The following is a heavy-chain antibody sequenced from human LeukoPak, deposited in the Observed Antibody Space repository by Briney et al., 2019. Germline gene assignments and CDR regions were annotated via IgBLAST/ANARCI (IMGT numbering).Heavy chain of an antibody. J-gene: IGHJ3*02. Sequence: SQTLSLTCGLSGDSVSSNSAAWNWIRQSPSRVLEWLGRTYYRPKWYNDYAVSVKSRITINPDTSKNQFSLQLNSLTPEDTALYYCAREMMEPVAGRGYSGAFDIWGQGTMVTVSS. D-gene: IGHD6-19*01. CDR1: GDSVSSNSAA. CDR2: TYYRPKWYN. V-gene: IGHV6-1*01. CDR3: AREMMEPVAGRGYSGAFDI.